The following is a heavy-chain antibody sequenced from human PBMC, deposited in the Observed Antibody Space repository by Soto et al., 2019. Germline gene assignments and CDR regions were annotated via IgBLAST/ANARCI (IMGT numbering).Heavy chain of an antibody. CDR2: IIPIFGTA. J-gene: IGHJ6*02. CDR3: ARDQIGYCSSTSCAGPYYYYGMDV. D-gene: IGHD2-2*01. V-gene: IGHV1-69*06. CDR1: GGTFSSYA. Sequence: SVKVSCKASGGTFSSYAISWVRQAPGQGLEWMGGIIPIFGTANYAQKFQGRVTITADKSTSTAYMELSSLRSEDTAVYYCARDQIGYCSSTSCAGPYYYYGMDVWGQGTTVTVSS.